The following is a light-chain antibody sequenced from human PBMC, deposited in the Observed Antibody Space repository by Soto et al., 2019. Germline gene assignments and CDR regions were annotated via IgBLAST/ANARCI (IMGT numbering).Light chain of an antibody. J-gene: IGLJ7*01. CDR2: LKSDGSH. CDR1: SGHSNYA. V-gene: IGLV4-69*01. Sequence: QAVVTQSPSASASLGASVKLTCTLSSGHSNYAIAWHQQRPEKGPRYLMKLKSDGSHSKGDGIPDRFSGSSSGAERYLTISSLQSEDEADYYCQTWGTGYAVFGGGTQLTVL. CDR3: QTWGTGYAV.